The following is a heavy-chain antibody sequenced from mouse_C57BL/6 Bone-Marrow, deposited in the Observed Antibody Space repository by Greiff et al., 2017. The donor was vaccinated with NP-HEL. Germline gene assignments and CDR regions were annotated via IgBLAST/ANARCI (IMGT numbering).Heavy chain of an antibody. D-gene: IGHD1-1*01. CDR2: IDPSDSYT. J-gene: IGHJ2*01. V-gene: IGHV1-69*01. Sequence: QVQLQQPGAELVMPGASVKLSCKASGYTFTSYWMHWVKQRPGQGLEWIGKIDPSDSYTNYNQKFKGKSTLTVDKSSSTAYLQLSSLTSEESAVYYCAREDYGSSPYFDYWGQGTTLTVSS. CDR1: GYTFTSYW. CDR3: AREDYGSSPYFDY.